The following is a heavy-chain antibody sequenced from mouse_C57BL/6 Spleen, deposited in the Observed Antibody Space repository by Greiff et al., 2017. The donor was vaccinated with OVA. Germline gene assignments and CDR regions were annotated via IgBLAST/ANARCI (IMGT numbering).Heavy chain of an antibody. J-gene: IGHJ3*01. CDR1: GYSITSGYY. Sequence: EVKLQESGPGLVKPSQSLSLTCSVTGYSITSGYYWHWIRQFPGNKLEWMGYISYDGSNNYNPSLKNRISITRDTSKNQFFLKLKSVTTEDTATYYCARRGNAWFAYWGQGTLVTVSA. D-gene: IGHD2-1*01. CDR3: ARRGNAWFAY. V-gene: IGHV3-6*01. CDR2: ISYDGSN.